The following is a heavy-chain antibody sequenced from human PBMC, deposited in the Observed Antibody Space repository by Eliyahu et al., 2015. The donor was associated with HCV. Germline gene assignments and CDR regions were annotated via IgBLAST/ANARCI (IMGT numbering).Heavy chain of an antibody. J-gene: IGHJ6*03. Sequence: EVQMVESGGGLVTPGGSLRLSCAGSGFTFSXYSMNWVRQAPGKGLEWVSSITSRSDYIYYADSVKGRFTISRDNAKNSLFLQMNSLRAEDTAVYYCARDSAGDFWSGLMGDYMDVWGKGTTVTVSS. CDR2: ITSRSDYI. D-gene: IGHD3-3*01. V-gene: IGHV3-21*01. CDR3: ARDSAGDFWSGLMGDYMDV. CDR1: GFTFSXYS.